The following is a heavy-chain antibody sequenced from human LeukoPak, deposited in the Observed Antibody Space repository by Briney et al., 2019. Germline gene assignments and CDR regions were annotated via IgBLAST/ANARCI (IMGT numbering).Heavy chain of an antibody. CDR1: GFTFSSYS. Sequence: PGGSLRLSCAASGFTFSSYSMNWVRQAPGKGLEWVSSISSSSSYIYYADSVKGRFTISRDNAKNSLYLQMKSLRAEDTAVYYCARGSSGWSLPYYFDYWGQGTLVTVSS. CDR3: ARGSSGWSLPYYFDY. V-gene: IGHV3-21*01. CDR2: ISSSSSYI. D-gene: IGHD6-19*01. J-gene: IGHJ4*02.